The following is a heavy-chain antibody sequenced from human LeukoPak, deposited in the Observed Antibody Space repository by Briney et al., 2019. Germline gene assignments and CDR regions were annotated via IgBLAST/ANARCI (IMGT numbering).Heavy chain of an antibody. CDR1: GGSLSSSAYY. CDR2: IYYTGNA. V-gene: IGHV4-39*01. D-gene: IGHD6-13*01. CDR3: ARRPPTGQQVPVDDAFDI. J-gene: IGHJ3*02. Sequence: SETLSLTCTVSGGSLSSSAYYWGWIRQPPGKGLEWIGTIYYTGNAYYSPSLESRLTISVDTSKKQLSLKLSSVTAADTAVYFCARRPPTGQQVPVDDAFDIWGQGTMVTVSS.